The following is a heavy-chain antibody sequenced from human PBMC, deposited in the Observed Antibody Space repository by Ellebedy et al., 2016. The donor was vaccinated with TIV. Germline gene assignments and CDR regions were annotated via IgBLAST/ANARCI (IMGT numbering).Heavy chain of an antibody. CDR3: AKYHGYSRGWPLGS. CDR1: GFTFTNHW. Sequence: GESLKISCAASGFTFTNHWMSWVRQAPGKGLEWVAGISNDGSNKYEEDSVRGRLTISRDNAKNSLYLQMISLGPEDTAVYYCAKYHGYSRGWPLGSWGQGTLVTVS. CDR2: ISNDGSNK. V-gene: IGHV3-33*03. D-gene: IGHD6-19*01. J-gene: IGHJ4*02.